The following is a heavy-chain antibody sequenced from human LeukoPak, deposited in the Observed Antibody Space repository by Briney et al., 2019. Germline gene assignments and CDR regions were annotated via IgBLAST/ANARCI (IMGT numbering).Heavy chain of an antibody. D-gene: IGHD3-22*01. CDR3: ARRTATYYYDSSGYSNYYYYYMDV. J-gene: IGHJ6*03. Sequence: SETLSLTCAVYGGSFSGYYWSWIRQPPGKGLEWIEEINHSGSTNYNPSLKSRVTISVDTSKNQFSLKLSSVTAADTAVYYCARRTATYYYDSSGYSNYYYYYMDVWGKGTTVTISS. CDR1: GGSFSGYY. CDR2: INHSGST. V-gene: IGHV4-34*01.